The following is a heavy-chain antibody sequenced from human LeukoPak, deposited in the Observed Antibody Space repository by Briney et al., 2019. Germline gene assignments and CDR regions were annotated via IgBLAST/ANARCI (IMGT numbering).Heavy chain of an antibody. CDR2: IDKHGSGK. CDR3: ARDAGWGYYDL. Sequence: GGSLRLSCVASGFTFSTSWVTWVRQAPGKGLEWVTNIDKHGSGKYYVDSVKGRFAISRDYASNSVFLQMDSLRAEDTSVYYCARDAGWGYYDLWGQGTPVTVSS. V-gene: IGHV3-7*01. D-gene: IGHD1-26*01. CDR1: GFTFSTSW. J-gene: IGHJ4*02.